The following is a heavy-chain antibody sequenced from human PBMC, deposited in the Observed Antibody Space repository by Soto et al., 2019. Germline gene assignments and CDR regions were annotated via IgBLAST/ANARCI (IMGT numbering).Heavy chain of an antibody. Sequence: SLRLSCAASGFTFSSYEMNWVRQAPGKGLEWVSYISSSGSTIYYADSVKGRFTISRDNSKNTLYLQMNSLRAEDTAVYYCARRSSYGSGSYLGYYYGMDVWGQGTTVTVSS. V-gene: IGHV3-48*03. J-gene: IGHJ6*02. D-gene: IGHD3-10*01. CDR3: ARRSSYGSGSYLGYYYGMDV. CDR1: GFTFSSYE. CDR2: ISSSGSTI.